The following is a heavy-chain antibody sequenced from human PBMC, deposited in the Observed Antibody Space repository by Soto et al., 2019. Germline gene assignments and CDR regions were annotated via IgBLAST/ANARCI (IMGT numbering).Heavy chain of an antibody. CDR1: GFTFSSYG. CDR3: ARVLTSGHYYEIDY. Sequence: GGSLRLSCAASGFTFSSYGMHWVRQAPGKGLEWVAVIWYDGSNKYYADSVKGRFTISRDNSKNTLYLQMNSLRAEDTAVYYCARVLTSGHYYEIDYWGQGTLGTGSS. D-gene: IGHD1-26*01. CDR2: IWYDGSNK. V-gene: IGHV3-33*01. J-gene: IGHJ4*02.